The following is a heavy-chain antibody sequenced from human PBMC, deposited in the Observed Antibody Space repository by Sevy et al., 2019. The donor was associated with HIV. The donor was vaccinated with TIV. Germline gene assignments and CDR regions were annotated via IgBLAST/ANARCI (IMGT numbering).Heavy chain of an antibody. D-gene: IGHD3-3*01. CDR3: ATGVHDFWSGYFHYYGMDV. Sequence: ASVKVSCKASGYTFTSYDINWVRQATGQGLEWMGWMNPKSGNTGYAQKFQGRVTMTRNTSIGTAYMELSSLRSEDTAVYYCATGVHDFWSGYFHYYGMDVWGQGTTVTVSS. J-gene: IGHJ6*02. CDR2: MNPKSGNT. V-gene: IGHV1-8*01. CDR1: GYTFTSYD.